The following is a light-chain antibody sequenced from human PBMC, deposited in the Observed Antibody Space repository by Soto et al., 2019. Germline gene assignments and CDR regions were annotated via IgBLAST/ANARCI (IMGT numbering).Light chain of an antibody. Sequence: EIVLTQSPGTLSLSPGDRATLSCRASQSINGNYLHWYQQKPGQAPRLLIFGTSSRATGIPDRFIGGGSGTDFTLTISRLEPEDFAFYYCQQFGSSPMFTFGQGTKLEI. J-gene: IGKJ2*01. CDR3: QQFGSSPMFT. CDR1: QSINGNY. CDR2: GTS. V-gene: IGKV3-20*01.